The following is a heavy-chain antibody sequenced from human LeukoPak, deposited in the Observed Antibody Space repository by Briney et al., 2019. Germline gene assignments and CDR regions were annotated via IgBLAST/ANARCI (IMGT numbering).Heavy chain of an antibody. D-gene: IGHD5-18*01. CDR2: IKQDGSEK. CDR3: ARGVDTTMAPADV. CDR1: GFTFSNYW. J-gene: IGHJ6*04. V-gene: IGHV3-7*01. Sequence: PGGSLRLSCAASGFTFSNYWMSWVRQAPGKGPEWVANIKQDGSEKYYVDSVKGQFTISRDNAKNSLYLQMNSLRAEDTAVYYCARGVDTTMAPADVWGKGTTVTVSS.